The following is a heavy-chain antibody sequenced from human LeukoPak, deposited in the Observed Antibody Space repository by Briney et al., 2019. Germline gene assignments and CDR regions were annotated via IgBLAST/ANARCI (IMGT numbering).Heavy chain of an antibody. V-gene: IGHV3-48*03. CDR2: ISSSGSTI. CDR3: ARDLARSITMVRGLIN. CDR1: GFTFSSYE. Sequence: PGGSLRLSCAASGFTFSSYEMNWVRQAPGKGLEWVSYISSSGSTIYYVDSVKGRFTISRDNAKNSLYLQMNSLRAEDTAVYYCARDLARSITMVRGLINWGQGTLVTVSS. D-gene: IGHD3-10*01. J-gene: IGHJ4*02.